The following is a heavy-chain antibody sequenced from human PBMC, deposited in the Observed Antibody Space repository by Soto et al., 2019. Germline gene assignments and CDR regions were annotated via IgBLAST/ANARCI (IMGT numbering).Heavy chain of an antibody. CDR1: GDSVSSNSAA. CDR3: ARDNPLYCSGGSCFLPGPLYGMDV. D-gene: IGHD2-15*01. J-gene: IGHJ6*02. V-gene: IGHV6-1*01. Sequence: SQTLSLTCAISGDSVSSNSAAWNWIRQSPSRGLEWLGRTYYRSKWYNDYAVSVKSRITINPDTSKNQFSLQLNSVTPEDTAVYYCARDNPLYCSGGSCFLPGPLYGMDVWGQGTRVTVSS. CDR2: TYYRSKWYN.